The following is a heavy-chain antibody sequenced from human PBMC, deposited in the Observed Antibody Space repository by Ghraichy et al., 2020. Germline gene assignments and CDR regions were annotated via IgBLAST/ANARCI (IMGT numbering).Heavy chain of an antibody. CDR2: FDPEDGET. V-gene: IGHV1-24*01. D-gene: IGHD2-15*01. CDR1: GYTLTELS. Sequence: ASVKVSCKVSGYTLTELSMHWVRQAPGKGLEWMGGFDPEDGETIYAQKFQGRVTMTEDTSTDTAYMELSSLRSEDTAVYYCATGSLYCSGGSCRTFQHWGQGTLVTVSS. J-gene: IGHJ1*01. CDR3: ATGSLYCSGGSCRTFQH.